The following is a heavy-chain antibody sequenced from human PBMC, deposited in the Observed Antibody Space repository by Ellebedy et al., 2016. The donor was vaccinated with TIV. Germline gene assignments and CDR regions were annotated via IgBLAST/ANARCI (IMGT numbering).Heavy chain of an antibody. CDR3: ARLPVATMGY. Sequence: PGGSLRLSCKASGYSFSTYWITWVRQMPGKGLEWMGKIDPTDSYTNYSPSFQGLVTISADESASTACLQWPSLKASDTAMYFCARLPVATMGYWGQGTLVTVSS. V-gene: IGHV5-10-1*01. J-gene: IGHJ4*02. D-gene: IGHD3-10*01. CDR1: GYSFSTYW. CDR2: IDPTDSYT.